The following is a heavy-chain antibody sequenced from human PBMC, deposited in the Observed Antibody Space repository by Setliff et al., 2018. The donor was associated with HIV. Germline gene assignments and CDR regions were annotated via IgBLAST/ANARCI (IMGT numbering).Heavy chain of an antibody. CDR2: IIPILGIA. CDR1: GGTFSSYA. V-gene: IGHV1-69*10. J-gene: IGHJ5*02. D-gene: IGHD3-22*01. CDR3: ARDKEKRYYNDSSGHYDWFDP. Sequence: SVKVSCKASGGTFSSYAINWVRQAPGHGLEWMGGIIPILGIAHYAQAFRDRVTLSADKSTNIAYMRLASLRSEDTAVYYCARDKEKRYYNDSSGHYDWFDPWGQGTLVTVS.